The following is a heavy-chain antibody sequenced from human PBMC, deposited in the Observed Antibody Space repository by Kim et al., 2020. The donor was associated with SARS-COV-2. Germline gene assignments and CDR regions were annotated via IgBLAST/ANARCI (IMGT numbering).Heavy chain of an antibody. J-gene: IGHJ4*02. CDR2: ISYDGSNK. D-gene: IGHD2-2*01. CDR1: GFTFSSYA. CDR3: ARETRYCSSTSCYQAYFDY. V-gene: IGHV3-30*04. Sequence: GGSLRLSCAASGFTFSSYAMHWVRQAPGKGLEWVAVISYDGSNKYYADSVKGRFTISRDNSKNTLYLQMNSLRAEDTAVYYCARETRYCSSTSCYQAYFDYWGQGTLVTVSS.